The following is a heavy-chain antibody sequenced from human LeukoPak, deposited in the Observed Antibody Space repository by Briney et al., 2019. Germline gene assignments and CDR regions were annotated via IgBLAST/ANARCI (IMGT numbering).Heavy chain of an antibody. CDR3: AKHVASLYYYDSSGYGY. J-gene: IGHJ4*02. V-gene: IGHV3-30*02. CDR2: IRYDGSNK. CDR1: GFTFSSYG. Sequence: GGSLRLSCAASGFTFSSYGMHWVRQAPGKGLEWVAFIRYDGSNKYYADSVKGRFTISRDNSKNTLYLQMNSLRAEDTAVYYCAKHVASLYYYDSSGYGYWGQGTLVTVSS. D-gene: IGHD3-22*01.